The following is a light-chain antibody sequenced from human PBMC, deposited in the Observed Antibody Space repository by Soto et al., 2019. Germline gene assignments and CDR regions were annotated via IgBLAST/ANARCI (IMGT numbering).Light chain of an antibody. J-gene: IGLJ2*01. V-gene: IGLV1-47*01. CDR2: RNN. CDR3: AAWDDSPHVV. Sequence: QSVLTQPPSASGTPGQRATISCSGSSSNIGSNYVYWYQQLPGTAPKLLIYRNNQRPSGVPDRFSGSKSGTSASLAISGLRSEDEADYYCAAWDDSPHVVFGGGTKVTVL. CDR1: SSNIGSNY.